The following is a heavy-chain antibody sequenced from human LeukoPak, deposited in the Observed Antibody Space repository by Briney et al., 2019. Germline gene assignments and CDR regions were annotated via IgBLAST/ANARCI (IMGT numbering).Heavy chain of an antibody. Sequence: GGSLRLSCAASGFTFSSYAMSWVPQAPGKALEWVSAISGSGGSTYYADSGKGRFTISRDNSKNTLYLQMNSLRAEGTAVYYCAKSYYYDSSGYPTGYFDYWGQGTLVTVSS. D-gene: IGHD3-22*01. CDR1: GFTFSSYA. CDR3: AKSYYYDSSGYPTGYFDY. CDR2: ISGSGGST. J-gene: IGHJ4*02. V-gene: IGHV3-23*01.